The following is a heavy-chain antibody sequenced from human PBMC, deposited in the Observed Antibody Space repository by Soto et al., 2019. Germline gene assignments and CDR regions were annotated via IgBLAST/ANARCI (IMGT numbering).Heavy chain of an antibody. CDR3: AREDFRIAAAGAFDY. V-gene: IGHV3-30*04. CDR1: DFTFSSYA. D-gene: IGHD6-13*01. J-gene: IGHJ4*02. Sequence: QVPLVESGGGVVQSGRPLRLSCAVSDFTFSSYAMHWVRQAPGKGLEWVAVISYDGRIKYYADSVKGRFTISRDNSKNTLYLQMNSLSAEDTAVYYCAREDFRIAAAGAFDYWGQGTLDTVSS. CDR2: ISYDGRIK.